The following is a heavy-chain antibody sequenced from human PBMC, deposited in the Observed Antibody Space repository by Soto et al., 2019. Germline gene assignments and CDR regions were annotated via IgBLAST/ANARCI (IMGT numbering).Heavy chain of an antibody. Sequence: ASVKVSCKSSGNSFLTYAIHWVRKAPGQRLQWMGWINVGSGNTKYAQDFQGRVTFTRDTAATTTFMELSSLRSEDAAVYYCARVPPWGDSGSFYIQHYDSWGQGTLVTVSS. CDR3: ARVPPWGDSGSFYIQHYDS. D-gene: IGHD3-10*01. V-gene: IGHV1-3*01. CDR2: INVGSGNT. CDR1: GNSFLTYA. J-gene: IGHJ4*02.